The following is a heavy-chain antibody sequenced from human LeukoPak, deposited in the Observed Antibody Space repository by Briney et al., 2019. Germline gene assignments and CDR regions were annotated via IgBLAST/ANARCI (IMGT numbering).Heavy chain of an antibody. J-gene: IGHJ6*03. V-gene: IGHV4-39*07. D-gene: IGHD2-8*01. CDR3: ARVPTSRYCTNGVCWGGYYHYYMDV. CDR2: IYYSGST. Sequence: PSETLSLTCTVSGGSISSSSYYWGWIRQPPGKGLEWIGSIYYSGSTYYNPSLKSRVTISVDMSKNQFSLKLSSVTAADTAVYYCARVPTSRYCTNGVCWGGYYHYYMDVWGKGTTVTVSS. CDR1: GGSISSSSYY.